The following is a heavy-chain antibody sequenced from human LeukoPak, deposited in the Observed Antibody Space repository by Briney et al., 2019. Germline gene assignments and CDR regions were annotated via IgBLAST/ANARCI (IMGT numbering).Heavy chain of an antibody. Sequence: SETLSLTCTVSGDYTGSHYWSWIRQPAGKGLEWIGRISPSGTTHYNPSLGSRVTMSVDTSKNYFSLGLSSVTAADTAVYYCARDFYASGFYFWFDPWGQGMLVTVSS. J-gene: IGHJ5*02. CDR1: GDYTGSHY. V-gene: IGHV4-4*07. CDR2: ISPSGTT. CDR3: ARDFYASGFYFWFDP. D-gene: IGHD2/OR15-2a*01.